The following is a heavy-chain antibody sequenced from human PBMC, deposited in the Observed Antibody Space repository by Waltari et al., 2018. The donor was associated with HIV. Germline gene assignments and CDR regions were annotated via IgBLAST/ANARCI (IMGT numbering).Heavy chain of an antibody. CDR1: ASSVSSGYY. Sequence: QVQLQESGPGLVKPSETLSLTCKVSASSVSSGYYWGWIRQSPGKGLEWIGSIYRSGTTYDNPSFKSLVTILVNMSKNQFSLKLSSVTAADTAVYYCARDQDYYDSSGYTCYAFDMWGPGTMVTVSS. V-gene: IGHV4-38-2*02. D-gene: IGHD3-22*01. CDR3: ARDQDYYDSSGYTCYAFDM. J-gene: IGHJ3*02. CDR2: IYRSGTT.